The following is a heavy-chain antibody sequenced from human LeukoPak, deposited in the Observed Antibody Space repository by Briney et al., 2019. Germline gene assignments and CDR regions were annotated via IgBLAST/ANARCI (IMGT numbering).Heavy chain of an antibody. CDR3: ARVSPNTVTTLHYFDY. CDR1: GFTFSSYW. CDR2: ISSSGSTT. Sequence: TGGSLRLSCAASGFTFSSYWMSWVRQAPGKGLEWISYISSSGSTTYYADSVKGRFTISRDNAKNSLYLQMNSLRAEDTAVYYCARVSPNTVTTLHYFDYWGQGTLVTVSS. D-gene: IGHD4-17*01. V-gene: IGHV3-48*04. J-gene: IGHJ4*02.